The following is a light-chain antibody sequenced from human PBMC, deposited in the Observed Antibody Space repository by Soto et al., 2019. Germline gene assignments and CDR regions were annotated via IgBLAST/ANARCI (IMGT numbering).Light chain of an antibody. J-gene: IGLJ1*01. V-gene: IGLV2-14*03. CDR3: CSYTTSNTRQIV. CDR2: DVS. CDR1: SSDVGGYNY. Sequence: QSVLTQPASVSGSPGQSITISCTGTSSDVGGYNYASWYQHHPGKAPKLMIYDVSNRPSGVSNRFSGSKSGNTASLTISGLQPEDEADYYCCSYTTSNTRQIVFGTGTKSPS.